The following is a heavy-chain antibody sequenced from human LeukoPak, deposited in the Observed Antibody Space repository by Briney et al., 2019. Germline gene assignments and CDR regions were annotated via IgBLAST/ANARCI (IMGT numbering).Heavy chain of an antibody. V-gene: IGHV4-39*07. CDR1: GGSISSSSYY. CDR3: ASYEVIVGARLGDY. CDR2: IYYSGST. Sequence: PSETLSLTCTVSGGSISSSSYYWGWIRQPPGKGLEWIGSIYYSGSTYYNPSLKSRVTISVDTSKNQFSLKLSSVTAADTAVYYCASYEVIVGARLGDYWGQGTLVTVSS. J-gene: IGHJ4*02. D-gene: IGHD1-26*01.